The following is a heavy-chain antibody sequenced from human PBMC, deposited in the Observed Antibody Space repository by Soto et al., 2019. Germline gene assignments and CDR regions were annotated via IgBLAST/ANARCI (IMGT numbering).Heavy chain of an antibody. D-gene: IGHD3-22*01. J-gene: IGHJ5*02. CDR2: SYYSGST. Sequence: QVQLQESGPGLVKPSETLSLTCTVSGGSISSYYWSWIRQPPGRGLEWIGYSYYSGSTNYNPSLKSRVTRSVDTSKNQCSLKLSSVTAADTAVYYCARELYYDSSGYWTFDPWGQGTLVTVSS. CDR3: ARELYYDSSGYWTFDP. V-gene: IGHV4-59*01. CDR1: GGSISSYY.